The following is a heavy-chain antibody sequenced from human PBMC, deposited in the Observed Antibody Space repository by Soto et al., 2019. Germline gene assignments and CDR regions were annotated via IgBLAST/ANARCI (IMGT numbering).Heavy chain of an antibody. V-gene: IGHV3-30-3*01. CDR3: AREDSSGYNWFDY. J-gene: IGHJ5*01. Sequence: PGGSLRLSCAASGFTFSSYAMHWVRQAPGKGLEWVAVISYDGSNKYYADSVKGRFTISRDNSKNTLYLQMNSLRAEDTAVYYCAREDSSGYNWFDYWGQGTLVTVSS. CDR2: ISYDGSNK. CDR1: GFTFSSYA. D-gene: IGHD3-22*01.